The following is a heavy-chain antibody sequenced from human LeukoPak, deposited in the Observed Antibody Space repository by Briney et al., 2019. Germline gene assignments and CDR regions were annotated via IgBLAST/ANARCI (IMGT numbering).Heavy chain of an antibody. CDR2: ISATGLST. V-gene: IGHV3-23*01. D-gene: IGHD3-16*01. CDR3: AKLMRHMMEDVLDL. J-gene: IGHJ3*01. Sequence: PGGSLRLSCTASDFAFTSSGMSWVRQVPGTGLEWVSFISATGLSTYYADSVKGRFTVSRDNSKNTLYLQMSSLRAADTAVYYCAKLMRHMMEDVLDLWGQGTVVTVSS. CDR1: DFAFTSSG.